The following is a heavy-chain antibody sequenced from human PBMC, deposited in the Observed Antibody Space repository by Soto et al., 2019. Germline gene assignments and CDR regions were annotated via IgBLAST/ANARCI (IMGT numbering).Heavy chain of an antibody. CDR2: ISGGGVAT. CDR3: AKDFESSGWTTPFDY. CDR1: GFPFTTYD. J-gene: IGHJ4*02. Sequence: EVQLLESGGGSVQPGGSLRLSCAASGFPFTTYDMNWVRQAPGEGLEWVSGISGGGVATHYADSVKGRFTIFRDNSRNTLYLQMNSLRAEDTAVYYCAKDFESSGWTTPFDYWGQGTLVTVSS. V-gene: IGHV3-23*01. D-gene: IGHD6-19*01.